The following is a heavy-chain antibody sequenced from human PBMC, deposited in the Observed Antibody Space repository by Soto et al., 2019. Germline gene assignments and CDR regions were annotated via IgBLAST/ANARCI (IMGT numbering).Heavy chain of an antibody. CDR1: GGSISSGDYY. CDR3: ARAMVVTQNWFAP. Sequence: QVQLQESGPGLVKPSQTLSLTCTVSGGSISSGDYYWSLIRQPPGKGLEWIGYIYYSGSTYYNPSLKSRVTISVDTSKNQFSQKLSSVTAADTAVYYCARAMVVTQNWFAPWCQGTLVTVSS. V-gene: IGHV4-30-4*01. D-gene: IGHD2-21*02. J-gene: IGHJ5*02. CDR2: IYYSGST.